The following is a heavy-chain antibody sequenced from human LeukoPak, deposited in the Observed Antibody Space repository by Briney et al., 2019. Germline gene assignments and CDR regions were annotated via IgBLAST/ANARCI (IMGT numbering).Heavy chain of an antibody. J-gene: IGHJ6*03. Sequence: SSETLSLTCTVSGASMTYDYWSWIRQTPGMRLEWLGYIYTTGSTRYNPSLKSRVTISLDTSKTQFSLRLRSVTAADTAVYYCARHFRRDYSASGASQYYHYIDVWGKGTTVTVSS. CDR3: ARHFRRDYSASGASQYYHYIDV. V-gene: IGHV4-59*08. CDR1: GASMTYDY. CDR2: IYTTGST. D-gene: IGHD3-10*01.